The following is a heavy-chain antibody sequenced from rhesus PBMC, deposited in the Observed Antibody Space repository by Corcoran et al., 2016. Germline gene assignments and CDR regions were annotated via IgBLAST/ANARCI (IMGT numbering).Heavy chain of an antibody. Sequence: EVQLVESGGGLAKPGGSLRLSCAASGFTFSSYWMNWVRQAPGKGLEWVSAIKSGGGSTNYANSGKGRFSIARANSKNTLSLQMNSLRAEDTAVYYCAKDLRGDSSWSYYGLDSWGQGVVVTVSS. CDR3: AKDLRGDSSWSYYGLDS. V-gene: IGHV3S25*01. J-gene: IGHJ6*01. CDR2: IKSGGGST. D-gene: IGHD6-13*01. CDR1: GFTFSSYW.